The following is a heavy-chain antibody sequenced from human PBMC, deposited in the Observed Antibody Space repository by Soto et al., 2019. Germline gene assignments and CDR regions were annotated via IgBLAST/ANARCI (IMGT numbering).Heavy chain of an antibody. J-gene: IGHJ4*02. Sequence: SETLSLTCAVYGGSFSGYYWSWIRQPPGKGLEWIGEINHSGSTNYNPSLKSRVTISVDTSKNQFSLKLSSVTAADTAVYYCARCSSTYDYIWGSYRYLYYFDYWGQGTLVTVSS. CDR1: GGSFSGYY. D-gene: IGHD3-16*02. CDR3: ARCSSTYDYIWGSYRYLYYFDY. V-gene: IGHV4-34*01. CDR2: INHSGST.